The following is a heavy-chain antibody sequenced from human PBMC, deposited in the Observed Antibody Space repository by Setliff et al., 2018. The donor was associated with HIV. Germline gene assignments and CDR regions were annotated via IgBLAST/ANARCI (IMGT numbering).Heavy chain of an antibody. Sequence: PGGSLRLSCAASEFTFSSYAMHWVRQAAGKGLEWVAVIWCDGSIEYYADSVKGRFTISRDNSKNTLFLQMNSLRPEDTAVYYCARDCRVGWVFTYGMDVWGQGTLVTVSS. V-gene: IGHV3-30*04. D-gene: IGHD6-13*01. J-gene: IGHJ6*02. CDR2: IWCDGSIE. CDR1: EFTFSSYA. CDR3: ARDCRVGWVFTYGMDV.